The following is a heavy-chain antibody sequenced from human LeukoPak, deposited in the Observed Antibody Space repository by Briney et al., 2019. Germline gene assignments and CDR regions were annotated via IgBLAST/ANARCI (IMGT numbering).Heavy chain of an antibody. CDR2: INPNSGGT. CDR3: ARFFLGYSYGYRREGRTKTFTNTNDY. Sequence: ASVKVSCKASGYTFTGYYMHWVRQAPGQGLEWMGWINPNSGGTNYAQKFQGRVTMTTDTSTSTAYMELRSLRSDDTAVYYCARFFLGYSYGYRREGRTKTFTNTNDYWGQGTLVTVSS. V-gene: IGHV1-2*02. J-gene: IGHJ4*02. CDR1: GYTFTGYY. D-gene: IGHD5-18*01.